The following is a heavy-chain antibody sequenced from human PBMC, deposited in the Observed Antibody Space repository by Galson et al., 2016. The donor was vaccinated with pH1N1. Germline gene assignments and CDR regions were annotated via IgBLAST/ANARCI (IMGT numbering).Heavy chain of an antibody. CDR1: GFTFSKHW. D-gene: IGHD2/OR15-2a*01. V-gene: IGHV3-74*01. J-gene: IGHJ4*02. CDR2: INSDGGTT. CDR3: ARGNMGLDY. Sequence: SLRLSCAASGFTFSKHWMHWVRQVPGKGLVWVSHINSDGGTTNYAGSVKGRFTISRDNAKNTLSLQMNSLGVEDTAVYYCARGNMGLDYWGQEILVTVSS.